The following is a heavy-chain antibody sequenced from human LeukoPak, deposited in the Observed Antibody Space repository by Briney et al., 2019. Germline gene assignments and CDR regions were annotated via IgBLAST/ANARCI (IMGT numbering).Heavy chain of an antibody. Sequence: SETLSLTYTVSGGSINSYYWSWIPQPAGKGLEWIGRIYSSGSTNYNPSLKSRVSMSVDTSKNQFSLRLTSVTAADTAVYYCARGGKATVVTMWGQGILVTVSS. D-gene: IGHD4-23*01. J-gene: IGHJ4*02. CDR2: IYSSGST. V-gene: IGHV4-4*07. CDR1: GGSINSYY. CDR3: ARGGKATVVTM.